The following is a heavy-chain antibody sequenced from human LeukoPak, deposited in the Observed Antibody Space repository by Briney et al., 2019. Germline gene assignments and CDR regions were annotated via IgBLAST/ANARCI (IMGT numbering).Heavy chain of an antibody. D-gene: IGHD5-24*01. CDR3: ARKEMATIPFDY. CDR1: GYTFTGYY. Sequence: ASVKVSCKASGYTFTGYYMHWVRQAPGQGLEWMGWINPNSGGTNYAQKFQGRVTMTRDTSISTAYMELSRLRSDDTAVYYCARKEMATIPFDYWGLGTLVTVSS. J-gene: IGHJ4*02. CDR2: INPNSGGT. V-gene: IGHV1-2*02.